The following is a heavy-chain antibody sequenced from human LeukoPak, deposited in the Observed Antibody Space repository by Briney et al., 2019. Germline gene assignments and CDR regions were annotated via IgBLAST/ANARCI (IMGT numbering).Heavy chain of an antibody. V-gene: IGHV3-23*01. CDR2: STGAVE. CDR3: ARGSDLASYNELEY. Sequence: GGSLRLSCTASGFTLSAFAMGWVRQAPGKGLEWVSGSTGAVEYYASSVKGRFTVSRDESKNTLYLQMNSLGAEDTATYYCARGSDLASYNELEYWGQGTLVTVSS. CDR1: GFTLSAFA. D-gene: IGHD2-21*01. J-gene: IGHJ4*02.